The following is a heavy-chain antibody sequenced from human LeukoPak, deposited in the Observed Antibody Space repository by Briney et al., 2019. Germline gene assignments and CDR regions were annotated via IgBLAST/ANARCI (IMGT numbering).Heavy chain of an antibody. J-gene: IGHJ4*02. Sequence: SETLSLTCTVSGGPISSNSYYWGWIRQPPGKGLEWIGSIYYSANTYYNPSLNSRVTIFVDTSKNEFSLNLSSVTAADTAVYYCARPSYCGGDCYNFDSWGQGTLVTVSS. CDR3: ARPSYCGGDCYNFDS. V-gene: IGHV4-39*01. CDR1: GGPISSNSYY. D-gene: IGHD2-21*02. CDR2: IYYSANT.